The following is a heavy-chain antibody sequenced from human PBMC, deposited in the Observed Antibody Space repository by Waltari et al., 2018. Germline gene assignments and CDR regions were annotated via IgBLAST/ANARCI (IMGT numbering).Heavy chain of an antibody. CDR3: ARVPCGGDCYPHYYYGVDV. CDR1: GFPLNSSA. CDR2: IRSDGGAT. V-gene: IGHV3-23*01. J-gene: IGHJ6*02. D-gene: IGHD2-21*02. Sequence: EVQLLESGGGLVQPGDSLRLSCAVSGFPLNSSAMIWVRQAPGRGLEWVSLIRSDGGATYYADSVKGRFTISGDKSSNTLYLQMNSLRADDTAVYFCARVPCGGDCYPHYYYGVDVWGQGP.